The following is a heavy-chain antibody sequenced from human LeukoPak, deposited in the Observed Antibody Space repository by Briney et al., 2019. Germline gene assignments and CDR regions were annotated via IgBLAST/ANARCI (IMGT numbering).Heavy chain of an antibody. J-gene: IGHJ4*02. CDR1: GGSFSGYY. V-gene: IGHV4-34*01. D-gene: IGHD2-2*01. CDR3: ARRYQLRPFDY. Sequence: SETLSLTCAVYGGSFSGYYWSWIRQPPGKGLEWIGEINHSGSTNYNPSLKSRVTISVDTSKNQFSLKLSSVTAADTAVYYCARRYQLRPFDYWGQGTLVTVSS. CDR2: INHSGST.